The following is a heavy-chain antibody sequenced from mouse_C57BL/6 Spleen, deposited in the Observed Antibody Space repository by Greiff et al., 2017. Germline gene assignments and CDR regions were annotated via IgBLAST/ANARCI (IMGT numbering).Heavy chain of an antibody. Sequence: QVQLQQSGAELVRPGASVTLSCKASGYTFTDYEMHWVKQTPVHGLEWIGAIDPETGGTAYNQKFKGKAILTADKSSSTAYMELRSLTSEDSAVYYCTMGITTGVADYWGQGTTLTVSS. V-gene: IGHV1-15*01. CDR1: GYTFTDYE. D-gene: IGHD1-1*01. CDR2: IDPETGGT. CDR3: TMGITTGVADY. J-gene: IGHJ2*01.